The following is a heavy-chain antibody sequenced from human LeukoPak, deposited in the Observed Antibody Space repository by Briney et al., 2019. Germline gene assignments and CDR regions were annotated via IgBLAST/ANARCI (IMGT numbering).Heavy chain of an antibody. Sequence: GGSLRLSCAASGFTFSGSAMHWVRQASGKGLEWVGRIRSKANSYATAYAASVKGRFTISRDDSKNTAYLQMNSLKTEDTAVYYCTRQDYGDYVAFDIWGQGTMVTVSS. D-gene: IGHD4-17*01. CDR3: TRQDYGDYVAFDI. CDR1: GFTFSGSA. J-gene: IGHJ3*02. CDR2: IRSKANSYAT. V-gene: IGHV3-73*01.